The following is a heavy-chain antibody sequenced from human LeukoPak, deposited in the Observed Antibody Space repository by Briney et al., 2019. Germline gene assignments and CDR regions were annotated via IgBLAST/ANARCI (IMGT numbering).Heavy chain of an antibody. CDR2: INHSGST. CDR1: GGSFSGYY. CDR3: ARVGGVERDY. Sequence: SETLSLTCAVYGGSFSGYYWSWIRQPRGKGLEWIGEINHSGSTNYNPSLKSRVTISVDTSKNQFSLKLSSVTAADTAVYYCARVGGVERDYWGQGTLVTVSS. J-gene: IGHJ4*02. D-gene: IGHD3-3*01. V-gene: IGHV4-34*01.